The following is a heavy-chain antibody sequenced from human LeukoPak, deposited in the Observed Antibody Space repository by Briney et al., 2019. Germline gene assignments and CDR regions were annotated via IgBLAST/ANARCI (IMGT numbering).Heavy chain of an antibody. CDR1: GYTFTSYD. CDR2: INPSGGST. CDR3: ARDAGARGYYYYMDV. V-gene: IGHV1-46*01. J-gene: IGHJ6*03. D-gene: IGHD3-10*01. Sequence: GASVKVSCKASGYTFTSYDINWVRQAPGQGLEWMGIINPSGGSTSYAQKFQGGVTMTRDMSTSTVYMELSSLRSEDTAVYYCARDAGARGYYYYMDVWGKGTTVTVSS.